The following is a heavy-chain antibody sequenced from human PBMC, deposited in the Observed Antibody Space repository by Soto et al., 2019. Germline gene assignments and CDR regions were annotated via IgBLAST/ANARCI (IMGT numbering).Heavy chain of an antibody. CDR2: INYSGST. CDR1: GGSVSSGSYY. J-gene: IGHJ4*02. CDR3: ARDTGDSSGWYKDY. Sequence: QVQLQESGPGLVKPSETLSLTCTVSGGSVSSGSYYWSWIRQPPGKGLEWIGYINYSGSTNYNPSLKSRVTISVDTSKNQFSLKLSSVTAADTAVYYCARDTGDSSGWYKDYWGQGTLVTVSS. D-gene: IGHD6-19*01. V-gene: IGHV4-61*01.